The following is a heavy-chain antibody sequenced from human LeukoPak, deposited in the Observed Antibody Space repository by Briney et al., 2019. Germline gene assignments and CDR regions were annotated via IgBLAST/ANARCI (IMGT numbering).Heavy chain of an antibody. CDR1: GFTFSSYA. J-gene: IGHJ5*02. Sequence: GGSLRLSCAASGFTFSSYAMSWVRQAPGKGLEWVSSINSGSSYRYYADSVKGRFTISRDNAKNSLYLQMNSLRAEDTAVYYCARVKEYQMLYGRFDPWGQGTLVTVSS. CDR3: ARVKEYQMLYGRFDP. V-gene: IGHV3-21*01. D-gene: IGHD2-2*02. CDR2: INSGSSYR.